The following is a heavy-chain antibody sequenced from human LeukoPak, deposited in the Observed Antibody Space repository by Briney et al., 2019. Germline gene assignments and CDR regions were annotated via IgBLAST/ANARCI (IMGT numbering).Heavy chain of an antibody. CDR1: GFTFSSYA. CDR3: ASAYSSSSARDWFDP. D-gene: IGHD6-13*01. V-gene: IGHV3-21*01. J-gene: IGHJ5*02. CDR2: ISGSSSYI. Sequence: GGSLRLSCAASGFTFSSYAMSWVRQAPGKGLEWVSAISGSSSYIYYADSVKGRFTISRDNAKNSLYLQMNSLRAEDTAVYYCASAYSSSSARDWFDPWGQGTLVTVSS.